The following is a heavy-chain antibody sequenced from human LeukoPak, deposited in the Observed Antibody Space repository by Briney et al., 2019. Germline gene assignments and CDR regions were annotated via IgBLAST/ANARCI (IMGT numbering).Heavy chain of an antibody. V-gene: IGHV4-4*07. CDR1: GGSISGYY. CDR3: ATSKRGAFDI. J-gene: IGHJ3*02. Sequence: SETLSVTCIVSGGSISGYYWSWIRQPAGKGLEWIGRIYTSGSTNYNPSLKSRVTMSVDTSKNQFSLKLSSVTGADTAVYYCATSKRGAFDIWGQGTMVTVSS. CDR2: IYTSGST.